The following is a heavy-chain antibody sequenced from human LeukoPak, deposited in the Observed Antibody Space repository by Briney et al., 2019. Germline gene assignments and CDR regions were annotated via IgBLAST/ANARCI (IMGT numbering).Heavy chain of an antibody. CDR1: GFTFSSYD. V-gene: IGHV3-13*01. CDR2: IGTAGDT. CDR3: ARGLVLKGAFDI. D-gene: IGHD2-8*02. Sequence: GGSLRLSCAASGFTFSSYDMHWVRQATGKGLEWVSAIGTAGDTYYPGSVKGRFTISRENAKNSLYLQMNSLRAGDTAVYYCARGLVLKGAFDIWGQGTMVTVSS. J-gene: IGHJ3*02.